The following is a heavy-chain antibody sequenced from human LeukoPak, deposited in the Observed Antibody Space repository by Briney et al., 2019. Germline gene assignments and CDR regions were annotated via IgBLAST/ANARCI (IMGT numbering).Heavy chain of an antibody. CDR2: IKQDGSEK. CDR1: GFTFSSYW. Sequence: PGGSLRLSCAASGFTFSSYWMSWVRQAPGKGLEWVANIKQDGSEKYYVDSVKGRFTISRDNAKNSLYLQMNSLRAEDTAVYYCARDLYDFWSGFGYWGQGTLVTVSS. D-gene: IGHD3-3*01. CDR3: ARDLYDFWSGFGY. V-gene: IGHV3-7*01. J-gene: IGHJ4*02.